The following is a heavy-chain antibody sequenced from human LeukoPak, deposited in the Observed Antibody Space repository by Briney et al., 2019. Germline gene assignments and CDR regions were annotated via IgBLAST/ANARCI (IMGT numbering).Heavy chain of an antibody. J-gene: IGHJ4*02. CDR1: GGSISSSY. CDR2: IYYSGST. Sequence: SETLSLTCTVSGGSISSSYWSWIRQPPGKGLEWIGYIYYSGSTNYNPSLKSRVTISVDTSKNQFSLKLSSVTAADTAVYYCARDPDYWGQGTLVTVSS. CDR3: ARDPDY. V-gene: IGHV4-59*01.